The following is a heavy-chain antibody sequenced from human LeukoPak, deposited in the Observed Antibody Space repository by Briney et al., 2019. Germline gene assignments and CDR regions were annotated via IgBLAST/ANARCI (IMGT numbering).Heavy chain of an antibody. V-gene: IGHV5-51*01. CDR3: ARLAGDTMVRGQSENWFDP. Sequence: GESLKISCKGSGYSFTSYWIGWVRQMPGKGLEWMGIIYPGDSDTRYSPSFQGQVTISADKSISTAYLQWSSLKASDTAMYYCARLAGDTMVRGQSENWFDPWGQGTLVTVSS. J-gene: IGHJ5*02. CDR1: GYSFTSYW. D-gene: IGHD3-10*01. CDR2: IYPGDSDT.